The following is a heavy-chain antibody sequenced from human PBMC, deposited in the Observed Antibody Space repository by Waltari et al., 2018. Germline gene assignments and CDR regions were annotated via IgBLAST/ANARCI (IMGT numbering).Heavy chain of an antibody. D-gene: IGHD3-10*02. J-gene: IGHJ4*02. Sequence: QLQLQQSGPGLVKPSETLSLTCAVSGDSMTGGSWWSWVRQTPGKGLEWVGQSHGSGGTNYNPSLEGRVTISMDMSNNKFSLRVSSATAADTAVYYCARDRGRGMFLDSWGQGILVSVSP. CDR3: ARDRGRGMFLDS. V-gene: IGHV4-4*02. CDR1: GDSMTGGSW. CDR2: SHGSGGT.